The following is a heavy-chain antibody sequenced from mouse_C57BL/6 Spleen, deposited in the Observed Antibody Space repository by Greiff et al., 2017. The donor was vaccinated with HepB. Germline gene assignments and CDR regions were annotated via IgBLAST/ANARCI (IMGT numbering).Heavy chain of an antibody. J-gene: IGHJ4*01. D-gene: IGHD2-2*01. Sequence: QVQLQQPGAELVKPGASVKLSCKASGYTFTSYWMQWVKQRPGQGLEWIGEIDPSDSYTNYNQKFKGKATLTVDTSSSTAYMQLSSLTSEDSAVYYCARRGLQGAMDYWGQGTSVTVSS. CDR1: GYTFTSYW. CDR3: ARRGLQGAMDY. CDR2: IDPSDSYT. V-gene: IGHV1-50*01.